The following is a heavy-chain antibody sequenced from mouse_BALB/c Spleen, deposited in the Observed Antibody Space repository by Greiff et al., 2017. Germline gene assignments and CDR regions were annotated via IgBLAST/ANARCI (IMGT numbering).Heavy chain of an antibody. CDR2: IDPANGNT. J-gene: IGHJ2*01. Sequence: EVQLVESGAELVKPGASVKLSCTASGFNIKDTYMHWVKQRPEQGLEWIGRIDPANGNTKYDPKFQGKATITADTSSNTAYLQLSSLTSEDTAVYYCALTGGFDYWGQGTTLTVSS. CDR3: ALTGGFDY. V-gene: IGHV14-3*02. CDR1: GFNIKDTY. D-gene: IGHD4-1*01.